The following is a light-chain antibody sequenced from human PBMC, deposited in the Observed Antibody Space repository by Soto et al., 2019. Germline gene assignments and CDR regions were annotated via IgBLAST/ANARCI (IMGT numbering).Light chain of an antibody. CDR1: QAISKY. V-gene: IGKV1-33*01. CDR2: DAS. CDR3: QQYNNLPYT. J-gene: IGKJ2*01. Sequence: DIQMTQSPSSLSASLGDRVTITCQASQAISKYLHWYHQRPGKAPILVIYDASNLEAGAPSRFSGGGSGTSFTLTISSLQPEDIGTYFFQQYNNLPYTFGQGTQLDIK.